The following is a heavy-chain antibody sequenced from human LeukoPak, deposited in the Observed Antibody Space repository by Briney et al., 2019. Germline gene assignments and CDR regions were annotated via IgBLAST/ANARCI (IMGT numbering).Heavy chain of an antibody. J-gene: IGHJ4*02. CDR1: GGSISSGGYY. D-gene: IGHD6-6*01. V-gene: IGHV4-30-2*01. CDR3: ARDGGIAARHFDY. CDR2: SYQSGST. Sequence: PSQTLSLTCSVSGGSISSGGYYWRWLRQPPGKGLEWIGYSYQSGSTYYNPSLKSRITISVDRSKNQFSLKLSSVTAADTAVYFCARDGGIAARHFDYWGQGTLVTVSS.